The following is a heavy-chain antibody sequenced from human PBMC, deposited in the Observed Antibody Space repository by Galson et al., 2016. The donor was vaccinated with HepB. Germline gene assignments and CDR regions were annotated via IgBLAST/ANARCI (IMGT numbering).Heavy chain of an antibody. CDR1: GSRFNSSW. Sequence: QSGAEVKKLGESLKISCKGSGSRFNSSWIGWVRQKSGKGLEWMGNIYPADSDTRYSPSLRGQVTISADKSISTAYLQWSSLKASDTAMYYCARQYSSTWYIKEYYFDYWGQGTLVTVSS. D-gene: IGHD6-13*01. J-gene: IGHJ4*02. V-gene: IGHV5-51*01. CDR3: ARQYSSTWYIKEYYFDY. CDR2: IYPADSDT.